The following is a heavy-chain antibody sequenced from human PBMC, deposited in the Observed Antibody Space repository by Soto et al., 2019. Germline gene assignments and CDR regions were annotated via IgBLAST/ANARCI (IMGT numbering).Heavy chain of an antibody. CDR2: INAGNGNT. V-gene: IGHV1-3*01. D-gene: IGHD3-10*01. Sequence: ASVKVSCKASGYTFTSYAMHWVRQAPGQRLEWMGWINAGNGNTKYSQKFQGRVTITRDTSASTAYMELSSLRSEDTAVYYCARETARYYGSGSYFPNWFDPWGQGTLVTVSS. CDR3: ARETARYYGSGSYFPNWFDP. CDR1: GYTFTSYA. J-gene: IGHJ5*02.